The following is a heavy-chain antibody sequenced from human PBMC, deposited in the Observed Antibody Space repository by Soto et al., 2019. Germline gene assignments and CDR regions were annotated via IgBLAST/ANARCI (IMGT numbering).Heavy chain of an antibody. CDR3: AKRGRTGVARDAFGF. V-gene: IGHV3-23*01. D-gene: IGHD2-15*01. Sequence: PGGSLRLSCAASGSTFSSYPMSWVRQAPGKGLEWVSFISGSGGSTYYADSVKGRFTISRDNSKNTVYLEMNSLRAEDTAVYYCAKRGRTGVARDAFGFWRQGTLVTVSS. CDR1: GSTFSSYP. CDR2: ISGSGGST. J-gene: IGHJ3*01.